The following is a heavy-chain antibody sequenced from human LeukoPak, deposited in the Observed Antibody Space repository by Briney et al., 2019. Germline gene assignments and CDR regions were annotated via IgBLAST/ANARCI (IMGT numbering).Heavy chain of an antibody. J-gene: IGHJ4*02. Sequence: ASVKVSCKASGYTFTSYDINWVRQATGQGLEWMGWMNPNSGNTGYAQKFQGRVTMTRNTSISTAYMELSSLRSEDTAVYYCARGVARIVVVPAARDTAMVTDPGYFDYWGQGTLVTVSS. D-gene: IGHD2-2*01. CDR3: ARGVARIVVVPAARDTAMVTDPGYFDY. CDR1: GYTFTSYD. V-gene: IGHV1-8*01. CDR2: MNPNSGNT.